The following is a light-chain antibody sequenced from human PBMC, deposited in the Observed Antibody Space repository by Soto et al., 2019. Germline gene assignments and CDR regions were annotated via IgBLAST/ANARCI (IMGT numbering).Light chain of an antibody. CDR2: SNN. V-gene: IGLV1-44*01. CDR3: AAWDDSLNGREV. CDR1: SSNIGSNS. Sequence: QSVLTQPPSASGTPGQRVTLSCSGSSSNIGSNSVNWYQQLPGAAPKLLIYSNNQRPSGVPDRFSGSKSGTSASLAISGLQSEDEADYYCAAWDDSLNGREVFGTGTKVTVL. J-gene: IGLJ1*01.